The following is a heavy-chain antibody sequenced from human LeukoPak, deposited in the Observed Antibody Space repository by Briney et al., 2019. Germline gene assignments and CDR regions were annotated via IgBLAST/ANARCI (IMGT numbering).Heavy chain of an antibody. J-gene: IGHJ4*02. CDR2: IYYSGST. Sequence: SETLSLTCTVSGGSISSSSYYWGWIRQPPGKGLEWIGSIYYSGSTYYNPSLKSRVTISVDTSKNQFSLKLSSVTAADTAVYYCARVSQQWLVFDYWGQGTLVTVSS. V-gene: IGHV4-39*07. CDR3: ARVSQQWLVFDY. D-gene: IGHD6-19*01. CDR1: GGSISSSSYY.